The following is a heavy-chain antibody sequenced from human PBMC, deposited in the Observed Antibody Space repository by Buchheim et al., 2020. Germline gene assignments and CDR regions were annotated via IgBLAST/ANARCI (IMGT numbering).Heavy chain of an antibody. CDR1: GFTFSSYG. CDR2: ISYDGSNK. J-gene: IGHJ4*02. D-gene: IGHD2-21*02. CDR3: AKAIVVVTAIPDY. Sequence: QVQLVESGGGVVQPGRSLRLSCAASGFTFSSYGMHWVRQAPGKGLEWVAVISYDGSNKYYADSVKGRFTISSDNSKNKLYLQMNSLRAEDTAVYYCAKAIVVVTAIPDYWGQGTL. V-gene: IGHV3-30*18.